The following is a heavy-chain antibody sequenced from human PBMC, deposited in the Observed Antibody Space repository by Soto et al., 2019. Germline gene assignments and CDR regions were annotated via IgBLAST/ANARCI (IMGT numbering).Heavy chain of an antibody. CDR3: ARAFSGGSCYSVVCYYYGMDV. D-gene: IGHD2-15*01. Sequence: GASVKVSCKASGGTFSSYAISWVRQAPGQGLEWMGGIIPIFGTANYAQKFQGRVTITADESTSTAYMELSSLRSEDTAVYYCARAFSGGSCYSVVCYYYGMDVWGQGTTVTVSS. CDR1: GGTFSSYA. V-gene: IGHV1-69*13. CDR2: IIPIFGTA. J-gene: IGHJ6*02.